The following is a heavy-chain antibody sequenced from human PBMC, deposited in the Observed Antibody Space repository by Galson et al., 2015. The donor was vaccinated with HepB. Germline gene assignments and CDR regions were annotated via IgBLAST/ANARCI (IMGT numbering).Heavy chain of an antibody. CDR2: ISYDGSNK. D-gene: IGHD1-26*01. Sequence: SLRLSCAASGFTFSNYGMHWVRQAPGKGLEWVAIISYDGSNKNYADSVKGRFTISRDNSKNTLYLQMNSLRAEDTAVYYCAKGAGRGNYYPFYVDYWGQGTLVTVSS. J-gene: IGHJ4*02. CDR3: AKGAGRGNYYPFYVDY. CDR1: GFTFSNYG. V-gene: IGHV3-30*18.